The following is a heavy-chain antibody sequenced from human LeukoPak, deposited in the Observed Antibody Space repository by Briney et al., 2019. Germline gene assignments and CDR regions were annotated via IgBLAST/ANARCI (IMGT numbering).Heavy chain of an antibody. V-gene: IGHV3-48*04. D-gene: IGHD3-3*01. CDR1: GFTFSSYS. J-gene: IGHJ4*02. CDR2: ISSSGSTI. CDR3: ARAWSDSLDY. Sequence: PGGSLRLSCAASGFTFSSYSMNWVRQAPGKGLEGVSYISSSGSTIYYADSVKGRFTISRDNAKNSLYLQMNSLRAEDTAVYYCARAWSDSLDYWGQGTLVTVSS.